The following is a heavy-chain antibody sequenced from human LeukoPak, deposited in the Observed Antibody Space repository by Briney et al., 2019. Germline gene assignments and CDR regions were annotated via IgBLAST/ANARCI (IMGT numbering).Heavy chain of an antibody. J-gene: IGHJ4*02. V-gene: IGHV4-39*07. Sequence: SETLSLTCTVSGGSISSSSYYWGWIRQPPGKGLEWIGSIYYSGSTYYNPSLKSRVTISVDTSKNQFSLKLSSVTAADTAVYYCARRGYSYGYAHLFDYWGQGTLVTVSS. CDR3: ARRGYSYGYAHLFDY. CDR2: IYYSGST. CDR1: GGSISSSSYY. D-gene: IGHD5-18*01.